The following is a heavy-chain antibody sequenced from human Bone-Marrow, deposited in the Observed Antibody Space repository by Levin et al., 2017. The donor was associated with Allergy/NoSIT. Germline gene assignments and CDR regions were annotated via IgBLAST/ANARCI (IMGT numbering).Heavy chain of an antibody. CDR3: ARGGHSTVDYYYYGMDV. Sequence: PGGSLRLSCAASGFTFSSYWMHWVRQDPGKGLLWVSRISSDGSSTTYADSVKGRFTISRDNARNTLYLQMNSLRVEDTAVYYCARGGHSTVDYYYYGMDVWGQGTTDTVSS. CDR2: ISSDGSST. J-gene: IGHJ6*02. V-gene: IGHV3-74*01. D-gene: IGHD4-11*01. CDR1: GFTFSSYW.